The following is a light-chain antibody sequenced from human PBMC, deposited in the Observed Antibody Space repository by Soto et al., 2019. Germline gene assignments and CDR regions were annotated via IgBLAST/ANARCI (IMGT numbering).Light chain of an antibody. V-gene: IGKV3-20*01. J-gene: IGKJ1*01. Sequence: EIVLTQSPGTLSLSQGERATLSCRASQSVSSSYLAWYQQNPGQAPRLLIYGACSRATGIPDRFSGSGSGTDFPLTISRLEPEDFAVYYCQQYGSSPWTFGQGTKVEIK. CDR1: QSVSSSY. CDR2: GAC. CDR3: QQYGSSPWT.